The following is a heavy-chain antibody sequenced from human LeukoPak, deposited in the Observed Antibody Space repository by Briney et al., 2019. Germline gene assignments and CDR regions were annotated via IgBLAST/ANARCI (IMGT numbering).Heavy chain of an antibody. J-gene: IGHJ4*02. V-gene: IGHV4-4*08. CDR2: IANGAT. CDR1: GGGISTYY. Sequence: PSETLSLTCTVAGGGISTYYWNWIRQTPGKGLEWVGHIANGATDYNPSLKSRAIISVDTSKNQISLRLTSVTAADTAVYHCARDKGHSYGYYFDPWGPGTQVLVSS. D-gene: IGHD3-10*01. CDR3: ARDKGHSYGYYFDP.